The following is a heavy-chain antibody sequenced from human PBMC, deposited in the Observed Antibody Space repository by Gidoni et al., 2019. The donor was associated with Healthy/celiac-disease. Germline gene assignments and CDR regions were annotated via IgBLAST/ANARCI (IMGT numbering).Heavy chain of an antibody. V-gene: IGHV2-5*02. D-gene: IGHD6-13*01. CDR1: GFSLSTSGVG. CDR2: IYWDDDK. Sequence: QITLKESGPTLVKPTQTLTLTCTFSGFSLSTSGVGVGWIRQPPGKALEWLALIYWDDDKRYSPSLKSRLTITKDTSKNQVVLTMTNMDPVDTATYYCALPGIAAAGPGFDPWGQGTLVTVSS. J-gene: IGHJ5*02. CDR3: ALPGIAAAGPGFDP.